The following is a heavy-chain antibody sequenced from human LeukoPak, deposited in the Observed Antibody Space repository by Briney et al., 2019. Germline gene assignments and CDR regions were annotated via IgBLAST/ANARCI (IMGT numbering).Heavy chain of an antibody. D-gene: IGHD2-21*02. V-gene: IGHV4-39*02. CDR3: ARDQKSGLRAYCGGDCWYDAFDI. J-gene: IGHJ3*02. Sequence: SETLSLTCTVSGGSISSSSYYWGWIRQPPGKGLEWIASIYYSGSTYYNPSLKSRVTISVDTSKNQFSLKLSSVTAADTAVYYCARDQKSGLRAYCGGDCWYDAFDIWGQGTMVTVSS. CDR2: IYYSGST. CDR1: GGSISSSSYY.